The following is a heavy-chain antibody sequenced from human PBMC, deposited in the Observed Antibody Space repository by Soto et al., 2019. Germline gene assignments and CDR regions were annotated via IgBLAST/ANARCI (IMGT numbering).Heavy chain of an antibody. V-gene: IGHV3-23*01. J-gene: IGHJ4*02. Sequence: PGGSLRLSCAASGFSFSSYAMTWVRQAPGKGLEWVSAISNSGGRTYYADSVKGRFTISRDDSRNTLYLQMNSLRADDTAVYYCAKVHHWGYCTTTSCYAALDYWGQGTLVTVSS. D-gene: IGHD2-2*01. CDR3: AKVHHWGYCTTTSCYAALDY. CDR1: GFSFSSYA. CDR2: ISNSGGRT.